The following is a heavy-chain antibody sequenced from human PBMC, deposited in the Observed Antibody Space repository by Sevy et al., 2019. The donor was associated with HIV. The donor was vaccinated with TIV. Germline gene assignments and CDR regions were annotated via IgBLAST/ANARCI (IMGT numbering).Heavy chain of an antibody. CDR1: GFTFSSYA. CDR2: ISYDGSNK. V-gene: IGHV3-30-3*01. Sequence: GSLRLSCAASGFTFSSYAMHWVRQAPGKGLEWVAVISYDGSNKYYADSVKGRFTISRDNSKNTLYLQMNSLRAEDTAVYYCARDLYSGYDFRFDYWGQGTLVTVSS. D-gene: IGHD5-12*01. CDR3: ARDLYSGYDFRFDY. J-gene: IGHJ4*02.